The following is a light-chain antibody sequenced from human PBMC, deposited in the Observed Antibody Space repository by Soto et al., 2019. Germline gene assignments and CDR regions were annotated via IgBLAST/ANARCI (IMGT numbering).Light chain of an antibody. V-gene: IGKV1-12*01. CDR1: QGISGR. CDR2: ETS. CDR3: QQGHSFPLT. Sequence: DIQMTQSPSSVSASVGDRVTITCRASQGISGRLAWYQQTPGKAPRLLIYETSTLQTGVPSRFSGSGSGTDFTLTISSLQPEDFAISYCQQGHSFPLTVGGGTKVEI. J-gene: IGKJ4*01.